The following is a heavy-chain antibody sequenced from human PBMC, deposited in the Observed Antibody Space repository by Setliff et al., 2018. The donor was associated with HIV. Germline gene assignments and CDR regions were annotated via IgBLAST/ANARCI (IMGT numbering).Heavy chain of an antibody. D-gene: IGHD3-3*01. CDR3: ARRDYNFSGTFDI. Sequence: PSETLSLTCIVSGGSVSGYEWSRIRQSPGKGLEWIGYIYTSGSATYNPSLKSRVTISIDTSKNQFSLRLDSVTAADTAVYYCARRDYNFSGTFDIWGQGTMVTVSS. J-gene: IGHJ3*02. V-gene: IGHV4-4*08. CDR1: GGSVSGYE. CDR2: IYTSGSA.